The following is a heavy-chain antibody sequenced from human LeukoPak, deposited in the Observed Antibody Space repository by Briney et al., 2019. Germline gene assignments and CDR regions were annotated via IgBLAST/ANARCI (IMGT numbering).Heavy chain of an antibody. CDR1: GGSISSGSYY. V-gene: IGHV4-61*02. J-gene: IGHJ4*02. D-gene: IGHD3-16*01. Sequence: SQTLSLTCTVSGGSISSGSYYWSWIRQPAGKGLEWIGRIYTSGSTNYNPSLKSRVTISVDTSKNQFSLKLSSVTAADTAVYYCARVLDYVWGSYHPLDYWGQGTLVTVSS. CDR3: ARVLDYVWGSYHPLDY. CDR2: IYTSGST.